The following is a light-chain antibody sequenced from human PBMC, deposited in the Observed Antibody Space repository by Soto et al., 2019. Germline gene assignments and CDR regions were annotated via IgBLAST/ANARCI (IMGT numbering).Light chain of an antibody. Sequence: DIQLTQSPSFLSASVGDRVTITCRASQGISSYLAWYQQKPGKAPKLLIYAASTLQSGVPSRFSGNGSGTEFTLTISSLQPEDFATYYCQQLSSYPRTFGQGTKLEIK. CDR2: AAS. CDR3: QQLSSYPRT. CDR1: QGISSY. V-gene: IGKV1-9*01. J-gene: IGKJ2*01.